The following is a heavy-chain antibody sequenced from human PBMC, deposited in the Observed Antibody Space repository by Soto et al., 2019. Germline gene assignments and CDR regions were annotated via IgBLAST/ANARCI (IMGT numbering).Heavy chain of an antibody. V-gene: IGHV3-11*01. CDR3: AGGQTYYYGSGSYMAFDY. Sequence: SVGSLRLSCAASGFTFSDYYMSWIRQAPGKGLEWVSYISSSGSTIYYADSVKGRFTISRDNAKNSLYLQMNSLRAEDTAVYYCAGGQTYYYGSGSYMAFDYWGQGTLVTVSS. CDR2: ISSSGSTI. CDR1: GFTFSDYY. D-gene: IGHD3-10*01. J-gene: IGHJ4*02.